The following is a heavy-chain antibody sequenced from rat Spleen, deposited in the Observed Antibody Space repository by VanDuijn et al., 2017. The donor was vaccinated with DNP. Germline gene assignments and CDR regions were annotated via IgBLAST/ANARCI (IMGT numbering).Heavy chain of an antibody. D-gene: IGHD2-2*01. Sequence: EVKLVESGGGLVQPGRSLKLSCVASGFNFNDHWMGWVRQAPGKGLEWIGEINKDSRTRKFSPSLKDKLTISRDNAQNTLYLQMSELGSEDTATYYCVREDKGVDAWGQGTSVTVSS. CDR1: GFNFNDHW. J-gene: IGHJ4*01. CDR2: INKDSRTR. V-gene: IGHV4-2*01. CDR3: VREDKGVDA.